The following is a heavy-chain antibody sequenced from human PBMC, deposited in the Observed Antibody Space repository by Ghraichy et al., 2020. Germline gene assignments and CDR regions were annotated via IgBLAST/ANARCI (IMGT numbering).Heavy chain of an antibody. V-gene: IGHV1-69*06. CDR1: GGTFSSYA. CDR2: IIPIFGTA. J-gene: IGHJ6*03. D-gene: IGHD6-13*01. Sequence: SVKVSCKASGGTFSSYAISWVRQAPGQGLEWMGGIIPIFGTANYAQKFQGRVTIIADKSTSTAYMELSSLRSEDTAVYYCARGAGSSYGDYYYYYYMDVWGKGTTVTVSS. CDR3: ARGAGSSYGDYYYYYYMDV.